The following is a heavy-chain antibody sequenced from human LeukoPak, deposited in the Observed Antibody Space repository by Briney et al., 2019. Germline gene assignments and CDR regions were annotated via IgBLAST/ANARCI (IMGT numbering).Heavy chain of an antibody. CDR2: INPSGGST. V-gene: IGHV1-46*01. Sequence: ASVKVSCKASGYTFTSYYTHWVRQAPGQGLEWMGIINPSGGSTSYAQKFQGRVTMTRDTSTSTVYMELSSVTAADTAVYYCARLIAADPQLDYWGQGTLVTVSS. D-gene: IGHD6-25*01. CDR3: ARLIAADPQLDY. CDR1: GYTFTSYY. J-gene: IGHJ4*02.